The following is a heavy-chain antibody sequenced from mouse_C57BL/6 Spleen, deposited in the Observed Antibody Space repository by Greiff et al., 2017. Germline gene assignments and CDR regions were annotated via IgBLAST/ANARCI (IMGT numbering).Heavy chain of an antibody. CDR2: INPNYGTT. CDR3: ASSGITTVVSYYAMDY. Sequence: EVQLQQSGPELVKPGASVKISCKASGYSFTDYNMNWVKQSNGKSLEWIGVINPNYGTTSYNQKVKGKATLTVDQSSSTAYMQLNSLTSEDSAVYYGASSGITTVVSYYAMDYWGQGTSVTVSS. D-gene: IGHD1-1*01. CDR1: GYSFTDYN. V-gene: IGHV1-39*01. J-gene: IGHJ4*01.